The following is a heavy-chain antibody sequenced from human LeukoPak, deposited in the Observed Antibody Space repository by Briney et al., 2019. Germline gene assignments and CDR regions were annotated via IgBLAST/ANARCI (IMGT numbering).Heavy chain of an antibody. CDR1: GFTFSSYA. CDR2: ISGSGGST. CDR3: ARVSRDGYNWGPGYFDY. Sequence: GGSLRLSCAASGFTFSSYAMSWVRQAPGKGLEWVSAISGSGGSTYYADSVKGRFTISRDNSKNTLYLQMNSLRAEDTAVYYCARVSRDGYNWGPGYFDYWGQGTLVTVSS. D-gene: IGHD5-24*01. V-gene: IGHV3-23*01. J-gene: IGHJ4*02.